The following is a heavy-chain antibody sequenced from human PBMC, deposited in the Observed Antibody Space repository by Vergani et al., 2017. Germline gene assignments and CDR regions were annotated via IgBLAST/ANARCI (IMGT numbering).Heavy chain of an antibody. J-gene: IGHJ6*03. CDR3: AKGRYSSSADYYYMDV. V-gene: IGHV3-30*18. CDR2: ISYDGSNK. Sequence: QVQLVESGGGVVQPGRSLRLSCAASGFTFSSYGMHWVRQAPGKGLEWVAVISYDGSNKYYADSVKGRFTISRDNSKNTLYLQMNSLRAEDTAVYYCAKGRYSSSADYYYMDVWGKGTTVTVSS. CDR1: GFTFSSYG. D-gene: IGHD6-6*01.